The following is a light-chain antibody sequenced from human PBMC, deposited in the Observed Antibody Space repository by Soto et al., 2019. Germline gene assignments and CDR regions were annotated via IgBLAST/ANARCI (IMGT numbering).Light chain of an antibody. J-gene: IGKJ4*01. CDR3: QQYSNWQLT. V-gene: IGKV3-15*01. CDR2: GAS. Sequence: EIVMTQSPATLSVSPGERATLSCRSSQTVYNNVAWYQQKPGQPPRLLIYGASARATGIPARFSGSGSGTEFTLTISSLQSEDFAVYYCQQYSNWQLTFGGGTKVEIK. CDR1: QTVYNN.